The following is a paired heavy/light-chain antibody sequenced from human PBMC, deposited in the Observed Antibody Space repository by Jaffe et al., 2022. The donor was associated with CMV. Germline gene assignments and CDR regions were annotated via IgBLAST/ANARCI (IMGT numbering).Light chain of an antibody. CDR3: AAWDDSLNGVV. Sequence: QSVVTQPPSASGTPGQRVSISCSGSSSNIGSNPVNWYQQLPGTAPKLLIYSKNQRPSGVPDRFSGSKSGTSASLAISGLQSEDEADYYCAAWDDSLNGVVFGGGTKLTVL. J-gene: IGLJ2*01. CDR1: SSNIGSNP. V-gene: IGLV1-44*01. CDR2: SKN.
Heavy chain of an antibody. D-gene: IGHD3-22*01. CDR1: GFTFTSYA. V-gene: IGHV3-33*01. J-gene: IGHJ6*02. Sequence: QVQLVESGGGVVQPGRSLRLSCAASGFTFTSYAMHWVRQAPGKGLEWVAVIWFDGSIENYADSVKGRFTISRDNSKNTLYLQMNSLRAEDTAVYYCAREDFDISGTYGLDVWGQGTTVSVSS. CDR3: AREDFDISGTYGLDV. CDR2: IWFDGSIE.